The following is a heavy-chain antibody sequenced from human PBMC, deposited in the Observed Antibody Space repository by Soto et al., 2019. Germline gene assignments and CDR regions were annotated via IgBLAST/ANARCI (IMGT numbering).Heavy chain of an antibody. Sequence: QVPLVESGGGLVKPGGSLRLSCAASGFTFSDYYMSWIRQAPGKGLEWVSYISSSSSYTNYADSVKGRFTISRDNAKNSLYLQMNSLRAEDTAVYYCARDPAVAVHWFDPWGQGTLVTVSS. CDR3: ARDPAVAVHWFDP. CDR2: ISSSSSYT. CDR1: GFTFSDYY. J-gene: IGHJ5*02. D-gene: IGHD6-19*01. V-gene: IGHV3-11*05.